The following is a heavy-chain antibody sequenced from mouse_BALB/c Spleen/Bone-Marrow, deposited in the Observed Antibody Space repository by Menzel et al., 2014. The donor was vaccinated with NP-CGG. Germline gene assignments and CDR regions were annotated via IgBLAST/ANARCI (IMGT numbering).Heavy chain of an antibody. Sequence: EVKLVESGGGLVQPGGSLKLSCAASGFTFSSYGMSWVRQTPDKRLELVATINSNGGSTYYPDSVKGRFTISRDNAKNTLYLQMCSLKSEDTAMYYCARDYYGSSDYWGQGTTLTVSS. J-gene: IGHJ2*01. D-gene: IGHD1-1*01. CDR1: GFTFSSYG. CDR3: ARDYYGSSDY. CDR2: INSNGGST. V-gene: IGHV5-6-3*01.